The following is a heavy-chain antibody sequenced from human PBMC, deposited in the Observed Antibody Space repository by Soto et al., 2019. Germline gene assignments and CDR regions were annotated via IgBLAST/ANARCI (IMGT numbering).Heavy chain of an antibody. CDR1: GFTFSSYA. CDR2: ISGSGGST. V-gene: IGHV3-23*01. D-gene: IGHD2-2*01. CDR3: AKDLKGPRRIVVVPASGFDY. Sequence: GGSLRLSCAASGFTFSSYAMSWVRQAPGKGLEWVSAISGSGGSTYYADSVKGRFTISRDNSKSTLYLQMNSLRAEDTAVYYCAKDLKGPRRIVVVPASGFDYWGQGTLVTVSS. J-gene: IGHJ4*02.